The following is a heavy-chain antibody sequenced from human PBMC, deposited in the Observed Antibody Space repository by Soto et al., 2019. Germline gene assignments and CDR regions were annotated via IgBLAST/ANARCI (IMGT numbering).Heavy chain of an antibody. CDR2: IYYSGST. V-gene: IGHV4-31*03. CDR3: ARGRAVAARQELDY. D-gene: IGHD6-19*01. Sequence: SETLSLTCTVSGGSISSGGYYWSWIRQHPGKGLEWIGYIYYSGSTYYNPSLKSRVTISVDTSKNQFSLKLSSVTAADTAVYYCARGRAVAARQELDYWGQGTLVTVSS. CDR1: GGSISSGGYY. J-gene: IGHJ4*02.